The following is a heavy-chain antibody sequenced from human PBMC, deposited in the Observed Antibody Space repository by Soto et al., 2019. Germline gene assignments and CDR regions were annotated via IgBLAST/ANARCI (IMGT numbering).Heavy chain of an antibody. Sequence: QVQMVESGGGAVQPGRSLRLSCAASGFIFSSYGMHWVRQAPGKGLEWVAVISYDGSNKYYADSVKGRFTISRDNSKNTLYLQMNSLRAEDTAVYYCAKEGFYDSGSYDDYYYAMDVWGQGTTVTVSS. CDR1: GFIFSSYG. CDR2: ISYDGSNK. J-gene: IGHJ6*02. D-gene: IGHD3-10*01. CDR3: AKEGFYDSGSYDDYYYAMDV. V-gene: IGHV3-30*18.